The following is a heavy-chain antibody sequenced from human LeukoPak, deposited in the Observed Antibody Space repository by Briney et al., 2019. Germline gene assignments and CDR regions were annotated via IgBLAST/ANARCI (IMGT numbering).Heavy chain of an antibody. CDR3: ARGRGRRSSSSGWFDP. CDR2: MNPNSGNT. J-gene: IGHJ5*02. D-gene: IGHD6-6*01. CDR1: GYTFTSYD. V-gene: IGHV1-8*01. Sequence: ASVKVSCKASGYTFTSYDINWVRQATGQGLEWMGWMNPNSGNTGYAQKFQGRVTMTRNTSISTAYMELSSLRSEDTAVYYCARGRGRRSSSSGWFDPWGQGTLVTVSS.